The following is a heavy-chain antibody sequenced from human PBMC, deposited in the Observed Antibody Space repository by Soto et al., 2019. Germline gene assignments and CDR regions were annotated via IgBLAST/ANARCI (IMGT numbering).Heavy chain of an antibody. CDR1: GGTFRNYP. CDR2: IFPLTDIP. CDR3: ARGPLVVLNYFES. J-gene: IGHJ4*02. Sequence: QVQLVQSGTEVKKPGSSVKVSCKASGGTFRNYPINWVRQAPGQGLEWMGSIFPLTDIPDYAQNFQASLTISADKSTSTAYMELISLTSDDTAMYFCARGPLVVLNYFESWGQGTLVTVSS. V-gene: IGHV1-69*02.